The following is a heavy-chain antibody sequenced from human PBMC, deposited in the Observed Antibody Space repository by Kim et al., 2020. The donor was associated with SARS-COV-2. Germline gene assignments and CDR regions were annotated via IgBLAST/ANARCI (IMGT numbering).Heavy chain of an antibody. CDR1: GGSISSYY. J-gene: IGHJ5*02. Sequence: SETLSLTCTVSGGSISSYYWSWIRQPPGKGLEWIGYIYYSGSTNYNPSLKSRVTISVDTSKNQFSLKLSSVTAADTAVYYCARHPDYDFWSGSRTRGWFDPWGQGTLVTVSS. V-gene: IGHV4-59*08. CDR2: IYYSGST. CDR3: ARHPDYDFWSGSRTRGWFDP. D-gene: IGHD3-3*01.